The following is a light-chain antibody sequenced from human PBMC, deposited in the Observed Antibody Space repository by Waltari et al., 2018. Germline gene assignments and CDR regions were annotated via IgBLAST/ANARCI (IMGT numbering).Light chain of an antibody. J-gene: IGKJ2*01. CDR3: QQRSNGPRT. CDR1: QSVSSY. V-gene: IGKV3-11*01. CDR2: DAA. Sequence: EIVLTQSPATLSLSPGERATLSCRASQSVSSYLAWYQQKPGQAPRLLIYDAANRATGIPARFSGSGSGKDFTLTISSLGPEDFAVYCCQQRSNGPRTFGQGTKLEIK.